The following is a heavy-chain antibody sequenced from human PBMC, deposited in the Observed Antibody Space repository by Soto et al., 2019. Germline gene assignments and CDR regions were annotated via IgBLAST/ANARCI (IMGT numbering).Heavy chain of an antibody. J-gene: IGHJ5*02. CDR2: ISAYNGNT. Sequence: GASVKVSCKASGYTFTSYGISWVRQAPGQGLEWMGWISAYNGNTNYAQKLQGRVTITADESTSTAYMELSSLRSEDTAVYYCARGGDSNYGNWFDPWGQGTLVTVSS. CDR1: GYTFTSYG. CDR3: ARGGDSNYGNWFDP. V-gene: IGHV1-18*01. D-gene: IGHD4-4*01.